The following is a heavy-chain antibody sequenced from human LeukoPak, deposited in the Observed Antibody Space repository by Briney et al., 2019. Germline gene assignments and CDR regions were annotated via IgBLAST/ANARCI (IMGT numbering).Heavy chain of an antibody. Sequence: SETLSLTCAVYGGSFSGYYWSWIRQPPGKGLEWIGEINHSGSTNYNPSLKSRVTISVDTSKNQFSLKLSSVTAADTAVYYCARDSIAAARTYYYYMDVWGKGTTVTVSS. CDR1: GGSFSGYY. J-gene: IGHJ6*03. V-gene: IGHV4-34*01. D-gene: IGHD6-13*01. CDR3: ARDSIAAARTYYYYMDV. CDR2: INHSGST.